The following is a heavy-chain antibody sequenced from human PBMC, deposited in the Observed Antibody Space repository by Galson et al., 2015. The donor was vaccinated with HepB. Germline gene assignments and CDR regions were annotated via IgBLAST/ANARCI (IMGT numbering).Heavy chain of an antibody. CDR1: GFTFSSYA. CDR2: ISYEGNYK. V-gene: IGHV3-30*04. D-gene: IGHD3-10*01. J-gene: IGHJ4*02. CDR3: ARDCSIRRLWFGELCGPDN. Sequence: SLRLSCAASGFTFSSYAMHWVRQAPGKGLEWVAVISYEGNYKYSADSVKGRFTISRDNSKNRLYLETNSLRVEDTAVYYCARDCSIRRLWFGELCGPDNWGQGTQVTVSS.